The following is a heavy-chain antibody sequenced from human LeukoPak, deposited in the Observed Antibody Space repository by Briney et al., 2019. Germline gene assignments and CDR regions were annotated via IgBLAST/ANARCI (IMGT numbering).Heavy chain of an antibody. D-gene: IGHD6-19*01. V-gene: IGHV3-30*04. CDR2: ISYDGSNK. J-gene: IGHJ4*02. CDR3: ARGRAVGGFGY. Sequence: GGSLRLSCAASGFTFSSYAMHWVRQAPGKGLEWVAVISYDGSNKYYADSVKGRFTISRDNSKNTLYLQMNSLRAEDTAVYYCARGRAVGGFGYWGQGTLVTVSS. CDR1: GFTFSSYA.